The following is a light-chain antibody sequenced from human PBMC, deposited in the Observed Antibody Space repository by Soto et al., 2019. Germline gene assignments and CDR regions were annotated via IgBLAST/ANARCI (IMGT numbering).Light chain of an antibody. J-gene: IGLJ3*02. CDR1: SIDVGSYNL. CDR3: CSYAGSSTWV. Sequence: QSPLTQPASVSGSPGQSITISCTGTSIDVGSYNLVSWYQQRPGKAPKLMIYEVSKRPSGVSNRFSGSKSGNTASLTISGLQAEDEADYSCCSYAGSSTWVFGGGTKLTVL. V-gene: IGLV2-23*02. CDR2: EVS.